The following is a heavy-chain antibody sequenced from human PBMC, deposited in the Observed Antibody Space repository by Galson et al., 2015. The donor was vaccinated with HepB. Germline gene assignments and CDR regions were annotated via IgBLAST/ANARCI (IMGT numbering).Heavy chain of an antibody. CDR3: ARDLGVVAARTYETNWFDP. Sequence: QSGAEVKKPGASVKVSCKASGYTFSSYDITWVRQAPGQGLEWMGWISTSNGNTNYAQRLQGRVTMTTDTSTSTAYMELRSLRSDDTAVYYCARDLGVVAARTYETNWFDPWGQGTLVTVSS. CDR2: ISTSNGNT. D-gene: IGHD2-15*01. J-gene: IGHJ5*02. V-gene: IGHV1-18*01. CDR1: GYTFSSYD.